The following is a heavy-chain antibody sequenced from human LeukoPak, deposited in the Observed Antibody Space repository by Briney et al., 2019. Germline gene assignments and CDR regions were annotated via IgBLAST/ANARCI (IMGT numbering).Heavy chain of an antibody. J-gene: IGHJ3*02. Sequence: KPSETLSLTCTVSGGSISSSSYYWGWIRQPPGKGLEWIGSIYYSGSTYYNPSLKSRVTISVDTSKNQFSLKLSSVTAADTAVYYCVREGWQWLVHAFDIWGQGTMVTGSS. CDR1: GGSISSSSYY. D-gene: IGHD6-19*01. CDR2: IYYSGST. CDR3: VREGWQWLVHAFDI. V-gene: IGHV4-39*07.